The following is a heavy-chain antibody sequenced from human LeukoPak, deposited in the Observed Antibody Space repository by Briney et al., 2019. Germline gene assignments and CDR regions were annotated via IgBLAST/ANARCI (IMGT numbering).Heavy chain of an antibody. CDR3: ARVRRCSGGSCSRQGAYFDY. V-gene: IGHV4-34*01. CDR1: GGSFSDYY. Sequence: KTSETLSLTCAVYGGSFSDYYWSWIRQPPGKRLEWIGEINHSGSTNYNPSLKSRVTISVDTSKNQFSLKLSSVTAADTAVYYCARVRRCSGGSCSRQGAYFDYWGQGTLVTVSS. D-gene: IGHD2-15*01. J-gene: IGHJ4*02. CDR2: INHSGST.